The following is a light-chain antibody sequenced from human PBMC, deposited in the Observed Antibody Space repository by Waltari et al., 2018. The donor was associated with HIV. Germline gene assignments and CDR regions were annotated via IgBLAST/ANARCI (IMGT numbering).Light chain of an antibody. V-gene: IGLV1-51*01. CDR2: DNN. Sequence: QSVLTQPPSVSAAPGRKVTISCSGSSSNIGNNFVSWYQQLPGTAPKLLIYDNNNRPSGIPDRFSGSKSGTSATLGITGLQTGDEADFYCGTWDNSLSIVVFGGGTKVTVL. J-gene: IGLJ2*01. CDR3: GTWDNSLSIVV. CDR1: SSNIGNNF.